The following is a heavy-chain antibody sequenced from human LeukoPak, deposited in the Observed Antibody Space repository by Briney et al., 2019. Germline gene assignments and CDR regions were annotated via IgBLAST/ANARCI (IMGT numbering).Heavy chain of an antibody. J-gene: IGHJ4*02. CDR1: GYTFTSYG. CDR2: ISAYNGNT. Sequence: ASVKVSCKASGYTFTSYGISWVRQAPGQGLEWMGWISAYNGNTNYAQKLQGRVTMTTDTSTSTAYMELRSLRSDDTAVYNCARDKAVAAPSYFDYWGQGTLVTVSS. CDR3: ARDKAVAAPSYFDY. V-gene: IGHV1-18*01. D-gene: IGHD6-19*01.